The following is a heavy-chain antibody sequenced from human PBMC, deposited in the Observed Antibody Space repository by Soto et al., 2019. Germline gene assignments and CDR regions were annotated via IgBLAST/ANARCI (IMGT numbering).Heavy chain of an antibody. CDR1: GGSISSYY. CDR3: ARERLGYCSGGSCYSFLNWFDP. CDR2: IYYSGST. Sequence: SETLSLTCTVSGGSISSYYWSWIRQPPGKGLEWIGYIYYSGSTNYNPSLKSRVTISVDTSKNQFSLKLSSVTAADTAVYYCARERLGYCSGGSCYSFLNWFDPWGQGTLVTVSS. D-gene: IGHD2-15*01. V-gene: IGHV4-59*01. J-gene: IGHJ5*02.